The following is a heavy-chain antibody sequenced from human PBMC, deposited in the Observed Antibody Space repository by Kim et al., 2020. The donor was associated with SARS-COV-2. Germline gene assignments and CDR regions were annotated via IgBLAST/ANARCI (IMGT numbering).Heavy chain of an antibody. D-gene: IGHD6-19*01. Sequence: ADSVKGRFTISRDNSKNTLFLQMNSLGADDTAVYYCAKVRVAGSRDAFDIWGQGTMVTVSS. CDR3: AKVRVAGSRDAFDI. J-gene: IGHJ3*02. V-gene: IGHV3-23*01.